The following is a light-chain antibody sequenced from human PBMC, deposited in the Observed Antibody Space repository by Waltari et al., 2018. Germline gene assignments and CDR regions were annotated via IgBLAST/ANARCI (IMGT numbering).Light chain of an antibody. CDR1: GGSFSTNY. Sequence: FILTQSHSVSESPGRTVTISCSGSGGSFSTNYVPCYQQRPGSAPTPVIYADNQRPSGVPDRFSGSVDSSSNSASLTISGLQTEDEADYYCQSYDGDRSWVFGGGTKLTVL. CDR2: ADN. V-gene: IGLV6-57*02. J-gene: IGLJ3*02. CDR3: QSYDGDRSWV.